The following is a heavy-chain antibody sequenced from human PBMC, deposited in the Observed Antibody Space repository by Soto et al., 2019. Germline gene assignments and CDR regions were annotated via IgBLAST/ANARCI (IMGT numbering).Heavy chain of an antibody. CDR1: GGTFSSYA. CDR2: IIPIFGTA. D-gene: IGHD2-2*01. Sequence: QVQLVQSGAEVKKPGSSVKVSCKASGGTFSSYAISWVRQAPGQGLEWMGGIIPIFGTANYAQKFQSRVTITADKSTSTAYMELSSLRSEDTAVYYCARTIVVVPAAPHYYYYYGMDVWGQGTTVTVSS. V-gene: IGHV1-69*06. CDR3: ARTIVVVPAAPHYYYYYGMDV. J-gene: IGHJ6*02.